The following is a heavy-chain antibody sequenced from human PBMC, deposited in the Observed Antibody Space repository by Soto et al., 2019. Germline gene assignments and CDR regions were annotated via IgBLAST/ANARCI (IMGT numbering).Heavy chain of an antibody. J-gene: IGHJ6*02. CDR3: ARATLGYCSGGSCYHTETHYYYYGMDV. CDR1: GGTFSSYA. Sequence: SVKVSCKASGGTFSSYAISWVRQAPGQGLEWMGGIIPIVGTANYAQKFQGRVTITADKSTSTAYMELSSLRSEDTAVYYCARATLGYCSGGSCYHTETHYYYYGMDVWGQPTPVTVS. CDR2: IIPIVGTA. D-gene: IGHD2-15*01. V-gene: IGHV1-69*06.